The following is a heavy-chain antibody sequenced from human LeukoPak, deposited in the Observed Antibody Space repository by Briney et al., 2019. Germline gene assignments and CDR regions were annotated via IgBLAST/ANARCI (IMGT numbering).Heavy chain of an antibody. V-gene: IGHV3-33*01. J-gene: IGHJ6*02. CDR2: IWYDGSNK. CDR1: GFTFSSYG. D-gene: IGHD3-22*01. CDR3: AREPHSSGYYEAPLRVGPYYYGMDV. Sequence: PGGSLRLSCAASGFTFSSYGMHWVRQAPGKGLEWVAVIWYDGSNKYYADSVKGRFTISRDNSKNTLYLQMNSLRAEDTAVYYCAREPHSSGYYEAPLRVGPYYYGMDVWGQGTTVTVSS.